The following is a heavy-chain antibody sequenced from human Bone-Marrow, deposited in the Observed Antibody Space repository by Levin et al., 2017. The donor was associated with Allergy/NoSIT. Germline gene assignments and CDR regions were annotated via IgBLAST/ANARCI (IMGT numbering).Heavy chain of an antibody. Sequence: ESLKISCRVSGGSVSGYQWSWIRQPAGKGLEWIAIIYTGGGTNYNPSLKSRVTVSLDKSKNQFSLKLSSVTAADTAVYFCARDMDRSPYNWFDSWGQGTLVTVSS. CDR2: IYTGGGT. J-gene: IGHJ5*01. CDR1: GGSVSGYQ. V-gene: IGHV4-4*07. CDR3: ARDMDRSPYNWFDS. D-gene: IGHD1-14*01.